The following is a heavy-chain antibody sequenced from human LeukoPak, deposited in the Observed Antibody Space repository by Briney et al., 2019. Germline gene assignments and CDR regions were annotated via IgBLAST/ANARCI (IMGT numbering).Heavy chain of an antibody. CDR1: GGSISSSSYY. J-gene: IGHJ5*02. V-gene: IGHV4-61*02. CDR2: IYTSGST. Sequence: PSETLSLTCTVSGGSISSSSYYWSWIRQPAGKGLEWIGRIYTSGSTNYNPSLKSRVTISVDTSKNQFSLKLSSVTAADTAEYYCAREHTEEVGLLASSTWFDPWGQGTLVTVSS. CDR3: AREHTEEVGLLASSTWFDP. D-gene: IGHD3-22*01.